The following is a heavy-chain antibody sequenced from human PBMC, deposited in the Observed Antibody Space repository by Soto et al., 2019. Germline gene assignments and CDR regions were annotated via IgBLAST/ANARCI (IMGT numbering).Heavy chain of an antibody. CDR3: ARRRGYCSGGSCQPRAFGI. J-gene: IGHJ3*02. Sequence: GASVKVSCKASGYTFTSYGISWVRQAPGQGLEWMGWISAYNGNTNYAQKLQGRVTMTTDTSTSTAYMELRSLRSDDTAVYYCARRRGYCSGGSCQPRAFGIWGQGTMVTVSS. D-gene: IGHD2-15*01. CDR1: GYTFTSYG. V-gene: IGHV1-18*01. CDR2: ISAYNGNT.